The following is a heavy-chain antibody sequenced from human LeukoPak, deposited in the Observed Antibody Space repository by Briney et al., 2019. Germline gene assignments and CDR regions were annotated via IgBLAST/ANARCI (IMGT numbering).Heavy chain of an antibody. V-gene: IGHV1-18*01. CDR1: GYTFSTYG. CDR2: INTNNGNT. Sequence: ASVNVSCMASGYTFSTYGLMWVRQAPGQGLEWMGWINTNNGNTNYAQKFQGRVTMTTDTSTSTGYMELRSLRSDDTAVYYCARKRCTGDCYLFDPWGQGTLVTVS. CDR3: ARKRCTGDCYLFDP. D-gene: IGHD2-21*02. J-gene: IGHJ5*02.